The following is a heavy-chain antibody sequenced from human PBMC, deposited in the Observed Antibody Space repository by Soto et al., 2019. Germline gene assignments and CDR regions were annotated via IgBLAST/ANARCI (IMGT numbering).Heavy chain of an antibody. CDR2: ISGYNGDT. D-gene: IGHD5-12*01. CDR3: AKNGLPPYYYYGLAV. CDR1: GYTFSRYG. Sequence: QGQLVQSGGEVKKPGASVKVSCKASGYTFSRYGISWVRQAPGQGLEWMGWISGYNGDTNYAQKFQGSVTMTIDTSTTTAYMELRTLTSEDRAVYYCAKNGLPPYYYYGLAVWRQGTTVTVSS. J-gene: IGHJ6*02. V-gene: IGHV1-18*01.